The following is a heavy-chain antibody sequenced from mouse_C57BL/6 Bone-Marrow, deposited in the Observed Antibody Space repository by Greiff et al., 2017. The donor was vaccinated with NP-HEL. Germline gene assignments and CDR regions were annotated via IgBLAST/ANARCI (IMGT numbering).Heavy chain of an antibody. D-gene: IGHD1-1*01. Sequence: EVQRVESGPGLVKPSQSLSLTCSVTGYSITSGYYWNWIRQFPGNKLEWMGYISYDGSNNYNPSLKNRISITRDTSKNQFFLKLNSVTTEDTATYYCAREDYGSSHWYFDVWGTGTTVTVSS. V-gene: IGHV3-6*01. CDR1: GYSITSGYY. J-gene: IGHJ1*03. CDR2: ISYDGSN. CDR3: AREDYGSSHWYFDV.